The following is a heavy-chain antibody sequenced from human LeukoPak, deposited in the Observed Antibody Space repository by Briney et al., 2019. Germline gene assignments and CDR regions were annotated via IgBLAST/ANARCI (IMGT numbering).Heavy chain of an antibody. V-gene: IGHV1-18*01. CDR1: GYTFTSYG. Sequence: ASVKVSCKASGYTFTSYGISWVRQAPGQGLEWMGWISAYNGNTNYAQKLQGRVTMTTDTSTSTAYMELRSLRSDDTAVYYCARALGYYDYVWGSYGVDYWGQGTLVTVSS. J-gene: IGHJ4*02. CDR2: ISAYNGNT. CDR3: ARALGYYDYVWGSYGVDY. D-gene: IGHD3-16*01.